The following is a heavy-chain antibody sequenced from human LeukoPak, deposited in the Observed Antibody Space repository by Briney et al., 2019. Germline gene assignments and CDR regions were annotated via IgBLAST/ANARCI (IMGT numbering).Heavy chain of an antibody. J-gene: IGHJ6*03. CDR3: AKDVGGVYYYYYMDV. Sequence: GGSLRLSCAVSGFTFSSYWMHWVPQARGKGRVWVSRINSDWSSTSYADSVKGRFTISRDNSKTTLYLQMNSLRAEDTAVYYCAKDVGGVYYYYYMDVWGKGTTVTISS. CDR2: INSDWSST. V-gene: IGHV3-74*01. D-gene: IGHD3-10*01. CDR1: GFTFSSYW.